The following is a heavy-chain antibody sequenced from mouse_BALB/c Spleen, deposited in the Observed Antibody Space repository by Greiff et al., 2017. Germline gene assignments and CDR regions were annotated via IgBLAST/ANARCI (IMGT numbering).Heavy chain of an antibody. V-gene: IGHV1-37*01. Sequence: EVKLQESGPELVKPGASVKISCKASGYSFTGYFMNWVKQSHGKSLEWIGRINPYNGDTFYNQKFKGKATLTVDKSSSTAHMELLSLTSEDSAVYYCGRRNYDYDGYAMDYWGQGTSVTVSS. CDR1: GYSFTGYF. J-gene: IGHJ4*01. D-gene: IGHD2-4*01. CDR2: INPYNGDT. CDR3: GRRNYDYDGYAMDY.